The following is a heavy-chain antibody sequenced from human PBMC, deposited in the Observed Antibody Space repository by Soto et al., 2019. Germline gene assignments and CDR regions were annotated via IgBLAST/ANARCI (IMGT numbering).Heavy chain of an antibody. J-gene: IGHJ5*02. CDR2: IYYSGST. Sequence: PSEPLSLTCTVSGGSISSGDYYWSWIRQPPGKGLEWIGYIYYSGSTYYNPSLKSRVTISVDTSKNQFSLKLSSVTAADTAVYYCARGAYDSSGYYLNWFDPWGQGTLVTVSS. V-gene: IGHV4-30-4*01. CDR1: GGSISSGDYY. D-gene: IGHD3-22*01. CDR3: ARGAYDSSGYYLNWFDP.